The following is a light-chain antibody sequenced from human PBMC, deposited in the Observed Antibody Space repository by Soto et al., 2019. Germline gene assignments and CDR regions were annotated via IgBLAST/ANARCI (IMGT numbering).Light chain of an antibody. J-gene: IGKJ5*01. CDR1: QSLLHVNGLKY. CDR2: LGS. V-gene: IGKV2-28*01. CDR3: MQALQTIT. Sequence: DIVMTQSPLSLPVTPGESASISCRSSQSLLHVNGLKYLDWYVQKPGQSPQLLIYLGSNRASGVPDRFSGSGSGTDFTLKISRVEAEDVGIYYCMQALQTITFGQGTRLEIK.